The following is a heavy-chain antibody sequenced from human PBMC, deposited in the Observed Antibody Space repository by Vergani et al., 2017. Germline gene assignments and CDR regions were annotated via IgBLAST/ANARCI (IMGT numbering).Heavy chain of an antibody. D-gene: IGHD6-6*01. J-gene: IGHJ4*02. V-gene: IGHV1-69*01. Sequence: QVQLVQSGAEVKKPGSSVKVSCKASGGTFSSYAISWVRQAPGQGLEWMGGIIPIFGTANYAQKFQGRVTITADESTSTAYMELSSLRTEDTAVYYCARDGGYSSSSRWAVVTPYYWGQGTLVTVSS. CDR1: GGTFSSYA. CDR2: IIPIFGTA. CDR3: ARDGGYSSSSRWAVVTPYY.